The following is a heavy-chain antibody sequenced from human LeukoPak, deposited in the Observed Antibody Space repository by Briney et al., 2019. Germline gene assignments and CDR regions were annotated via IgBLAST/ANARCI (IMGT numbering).Heavy chain of an antibody. CDR2: INPSGGST. CDR3: ARQGNTVIIDY. J-gene: IGHJ4*02. CDR1: GYTFTSYY. V-gene: IGHV1-46*01. Sequence: ASVKVSCKASGYTFTSYYMHWVRQAPGQGLEWMGIINPSGGSTSYAQKFQGRVTMNRDMSTSTVYMELSSLRSEDTAVYYCARQGNTVIIDYWGQGTLVTVSS. D-gene: IGHD4-17*01.